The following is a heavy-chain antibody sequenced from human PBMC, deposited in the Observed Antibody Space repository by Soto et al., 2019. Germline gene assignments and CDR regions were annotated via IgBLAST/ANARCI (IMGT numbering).Heavy chain of an antibody. V-gene: IGHV3-49*03. CDR3: TRDGSRWSYGMDV. Sequence: EVQLVESGGGLVQPGRSLRLSCTASGFTFGDYAMSWFRQAPGKGLEWVGFIRSKAYGGTTEYAASVKGRFTISRDDSKSIAYLQMNSLKTEDTAVYYCTRDGSRWSYGMDVWGQGTTVTVSS. J-gene: IGHJ6*02. CDR1: GFTFGDYA. CDR2: IRSKAYGGTT. D-gene: IGHD6-13*01.